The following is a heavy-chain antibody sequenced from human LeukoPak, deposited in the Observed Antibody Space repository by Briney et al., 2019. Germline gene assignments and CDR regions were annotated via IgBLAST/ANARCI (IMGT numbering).Heavy chain of an antibody. D-gene: IGHD2-2*01. V-gene: IGHV4-61*01. Sequence: SDTLSLTCTVSGGSVSSGSYYWSWIRQPPGKGLEWIGYIYYSGSTNYNPSLKSRVTISVDTSKNQFSLKLSSVTAADTAVYYCARQVPAAMRYYYYYGMDVWGQGTTVTVSS. CDR2: IYYSGST. CDR1: GGSVSSGSYY. J-gene: IGHJ6*02. CDR3: ARQVPAAMRYYYYYGMDV.